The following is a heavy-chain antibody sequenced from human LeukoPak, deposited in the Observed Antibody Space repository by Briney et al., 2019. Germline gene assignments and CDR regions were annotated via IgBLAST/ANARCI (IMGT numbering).Heavy chain of an antibody. J-gene: IGHJ6*03. CDR3: ARVGHDYSIRGSSPYYYYYMDV. CDR2: IIPIFGTA. CDR1: GGTFSSYA. D-gene: IGHD4-11*01. Sequence: SVKVSCKASGGTFSSYAISWVRQAPGQGLEWMGRIIPIFGTANYAQKFQGRVTITTDESTSTAYMELSSLRSEDTAAYYCARVGHDYSIRGSSPYYYYYMDVWGKGTTVTVSS. V-gene: IGHV1-69*05.